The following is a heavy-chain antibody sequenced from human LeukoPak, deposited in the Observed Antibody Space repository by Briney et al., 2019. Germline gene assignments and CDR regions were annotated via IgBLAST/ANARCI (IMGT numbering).Heavy chain of an antibody. CDR3: ARSPSGWSFYYYYMDV. CDR2: IYTPGST. CDR1: GGSISSYH. V-gene: IGHV4-4*07. J-gene: IGHJ6*03. Sequence: SETLSLTCTVSGGSISSYHWSWIRQPAGKGLEWIGHIYTPGSTKYNPSLKSRVTMSVDTSKNQFSLKLSSVTAADTAVYYCARSPSGWSFYYYYMDVWGKGTTVTVSS. D-gene: IGHD6-19*01.